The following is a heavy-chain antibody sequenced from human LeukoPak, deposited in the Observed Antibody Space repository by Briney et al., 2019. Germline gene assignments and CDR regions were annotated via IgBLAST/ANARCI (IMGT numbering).Heavy chain of an antibody. CDR2: IYHSGRT. Sequence: PSETLSLTCTVSGYSISSGYYWGWIRQPPGKGLEWIGSIYHSGRTYYNPSLKSRVTISVDTSKNQFSLKLSSVTAADTAVYYCARGHEVFRYYDSSGYGYYFDYWGQGTLVTVSS. J-gene: IGHJ4*02. CDR1: GYSISSGYY. V-gene: IGHV4-38-2*02. D-gene: IGHD3-22*01. CDR3: ARGHEVFRYYDSSGYGYYFDY.